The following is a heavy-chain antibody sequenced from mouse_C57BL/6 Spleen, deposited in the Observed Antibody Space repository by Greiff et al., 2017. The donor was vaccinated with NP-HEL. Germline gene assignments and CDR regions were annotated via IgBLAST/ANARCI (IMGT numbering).Heavy chain of an antibody. CDR1: GYTFTSYW. Sequence: QVQIQQPGAELVKPGASVKLSCKASGYTFTSYWMHWVKQRPGQGLEWIGMIHPNSGSTNYNEKFKSKATLTVDKSSSTAYMQLSSLTSEDSAVYYCARWDSTVVAPYWGQGTLVTVSA. CDR3: ARWDSTVVAPY. D-gene: IGHD1-1*01. CDR2: IHPNSGST. V-gene: IGHV1-64*01. J-gene: IGHJ3*01.